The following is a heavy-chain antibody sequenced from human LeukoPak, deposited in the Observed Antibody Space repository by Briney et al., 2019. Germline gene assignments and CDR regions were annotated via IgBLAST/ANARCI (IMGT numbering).Heavy chain of an antibody. CDR1: GGSFSGYY. Sequence: SETLSLTCAVYGGSFSGYYWSWIRQPPGKGLEWIGEINHSGSTNYNPSLKSRVTISVDTSKNQFSLKLSSVTAADTAVYYCARGGEWLGKIFDYCGQGTLVTVSS. J-gene: IGHJ4*02. D-gene: IGHD6-19*01. CDR2: INHSGST. CDR3: ARGGEWLGKIFDY. V-gene: IGHV4-34*01.